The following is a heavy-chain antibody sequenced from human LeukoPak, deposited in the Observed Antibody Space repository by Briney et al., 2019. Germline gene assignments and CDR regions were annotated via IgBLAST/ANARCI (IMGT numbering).Heavy chain of an antibody. Sequence: WAPLSLTAAAAGTSISNDNWWWIRPPPGKGLEWVGRIYSSGSTNYIPSLKSRVTMSVDTSKNQFSLNLSSVTAADTAAYFCARQGAGRSFDQWGEGSLVTVSS. CDR2: IYSSGST. CDR3: ARQGAGRSFDQ. CDR1: GTSISNDN. V-gene: IGHV4-4*07. J-gene: IGHJ4*02. D-gene: IGHD3-10*01.